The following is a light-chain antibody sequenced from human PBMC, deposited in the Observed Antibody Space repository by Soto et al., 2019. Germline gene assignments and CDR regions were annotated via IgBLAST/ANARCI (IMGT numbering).Light chain of an antibody. Sequence: QSALTQPASVSGSRGQSITISCTGTSSDVGGYNYVSWYQQHPGKAPKLMIYEVSNRPSGVSNRFSGSNSGNTASLTISGLQAEDEDDYYCSSYTSSSRVFGGGTKLTVL. CDR1: SSDVGGYNY. V-gene: IGLV2-14*01. J-gene: IGLJ3*02. CDR2: EVS. CDR3: SSYTSSSRV.